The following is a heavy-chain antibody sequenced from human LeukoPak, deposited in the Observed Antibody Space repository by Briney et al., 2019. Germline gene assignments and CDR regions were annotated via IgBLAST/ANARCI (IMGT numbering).Heavy chain of an antibody. J-gene: IGHJ6*02. CDR2: ISYDGKNK. Sequence: PGGSLRLSCAASGFTFSIYAMHWVRQAPGKGLEWVAVISYDGKNKYYADSVKGRFTISRDNSKNTLYLQMISLRAEDTAVYYCARLGYCVGGGCVDLLGSMDVWGQGTTVTVSS. CDR3: ARLGYCVGGGCVDLLGSMDV. CDR1: GFTFSIYA. D-gene: IGHD2-15*01. V-gene: IGHV3-30*04.